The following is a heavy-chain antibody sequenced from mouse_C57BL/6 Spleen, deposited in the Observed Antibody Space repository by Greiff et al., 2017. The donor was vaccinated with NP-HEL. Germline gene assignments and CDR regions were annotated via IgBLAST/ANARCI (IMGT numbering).Heavy chain of an antibody. CDR3: ARYPDYGSPTPLDY. V-gene: IGHV1-52*01. CDR1: GYTFTSYW. CDR2: INPSDSET. Sequence: QVQLQQPGAELVRPGSSVKLSCKASGYTFTSYWMHWVKQRPIQGLEWIGNINPSDSETHYNHKFKDKATLTVDKSSSHAYLQLSSLTSEDSAVYYCARYPDYGSPTPLDYWGQGTTLTVSS. D-gene: IGHD1-1*02. J-gene: IGHJ2*01.